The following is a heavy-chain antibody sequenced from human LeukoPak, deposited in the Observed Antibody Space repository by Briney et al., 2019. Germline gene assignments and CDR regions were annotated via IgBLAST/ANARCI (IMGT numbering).Heavy chain of an antibody. CDR3: ARERRLEVASRKTVASEM. Sequence: SETLSLTCTVSGGSVSSGSYYWTWIRQPPGKGLEWIGYIYYSGSTNYNPSLKSRVTISVDMSKNQFSLKMSSVTAADTAVYYCARERRLEVASRKTVASEMWGQGTMVTVSS. J-gene: IGHJ3*02. CDR2: IYYSGST. V-gene: IGHV4-61*01. D-gene: IGHD6-19*01. CDR1: GGSVSSGSYY.